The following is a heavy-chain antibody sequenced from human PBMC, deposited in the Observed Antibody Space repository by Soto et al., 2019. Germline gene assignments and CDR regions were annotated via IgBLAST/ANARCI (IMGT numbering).Heavy chain of an antibody. D-gene: IGHD3-16*01. CDR3: ARVGIIESSSFRDV. V-gene: IGHV1-69*02. CDR1: GGTFSSYT. Sequence: QVQLVQSGAEVKKPGSSVKVSCKASGGTFSSYTISWVRQAPGQGLEWLGRIIPILGIANYAQKFKGRVTLTADKSTSTASMDLSSMRSEATAVYYCARVGIIESSSFRDVCGKGTTVTVSS. J-gene: IGHJ6*04. CDR2: IIPILGIA.